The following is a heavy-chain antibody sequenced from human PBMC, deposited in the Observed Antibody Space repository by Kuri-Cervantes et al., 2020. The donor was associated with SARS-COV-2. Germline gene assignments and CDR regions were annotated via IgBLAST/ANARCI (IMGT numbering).Heavy chain of an antibody. CDR1: GFTFSSYA. CDR3: AKDLGRPNWFDP. V-gene: IGHV3-23*01. CDR2: ISASGAST. J-gene: IGHJ5*02. Sequence: GGSLRLSCAASGFTFSSYAMSWVRQAPGKGLEWVSVISASGASTYYADSVKGRFTISGDNSKNTLYLQMNSLRAEDTAVYYCAKDLGRPNWFDPWGQGTPVTVSS.